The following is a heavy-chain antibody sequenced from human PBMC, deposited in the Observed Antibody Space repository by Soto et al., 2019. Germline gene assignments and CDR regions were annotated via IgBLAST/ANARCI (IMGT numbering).Heavy chain of an antibody. J-gene: IGHJ4*02. CDR3: ARPYYYDSPFDY. Sequence: QVQLVESGGGVVQPGRSLRLSCAASGFTFSSYAMHWVRQAPGKGLEWVAVISYDGSNKYYADSVKGRFTISRDNSKNTLYLQMNSLRAEDTAVYYCARPYYYDSPFDYWGQGTLVTVSS. CDR2: ISYDGSNK. CDR1: GFTFSSYA. V-gene: IGHV3-30-3*01. D-gene: IGHD3-22*01.